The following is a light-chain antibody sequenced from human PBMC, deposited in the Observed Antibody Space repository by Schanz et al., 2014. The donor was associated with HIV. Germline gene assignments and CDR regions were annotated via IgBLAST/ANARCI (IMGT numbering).Light chain of an antibody. CDR1: SSNIGSNY. CDR3: ATWDISLNGPV. CDR2: NDD. Sequence: QSVLTQPPSVSGAPGQRVTISCSGSSSNIGSNYVYWYLQVPGTAPRLLIHNDDRRPSGVPERFSASKSGTSASLVISGLQSDDEADYYCATWDISLNGPVFGGGTKLTVL. V-gene: IGLV1-44*01. J-gene: IGLJ2*01.